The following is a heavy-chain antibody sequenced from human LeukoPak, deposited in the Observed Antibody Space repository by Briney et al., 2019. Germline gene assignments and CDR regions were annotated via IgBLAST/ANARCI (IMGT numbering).Heavy chain of an antibody. D-gene: IGHD3-22*01. V-gene: IGHV3-48*03. CDR1: GFTFSSYE. J-gene: IGHJ4*02. Sequence: GGSLRLSCAASGFTFSSYEMNWVRQAPGKGLEWVSYISSSGSTIYYADSVKGRFTISRDNAKNSLYLQMNSLRDEDTAVYYCARTDYYDSSGYADYWGQGTLVTVSS. CDR2: ISSSGSTI. CDR3: ARTDYYDSSGYADY.